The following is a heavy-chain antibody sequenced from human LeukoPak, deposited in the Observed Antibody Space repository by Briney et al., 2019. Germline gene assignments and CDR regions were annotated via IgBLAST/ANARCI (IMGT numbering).Heavy chain of an antibody. J-gene: IGHJ4*01. V-gene: IGHV3-23*01. CDR1: GFTFSTFA. Sequence: VGSLRLSCAASGFTFSTFAMSWGRQAPGKGLEWVSTITRSGAAKYYADSVKGRFTISRDNSKNTLYLQMDSLSAEDTALYYCPKEHSSCAGGDCLLFDNWGHGTLVTVSS. CDR2: ITRSGAAK. D-gene: IGHD2-21*02. CDR3: PKEHSSCAGGDCLLFDN.